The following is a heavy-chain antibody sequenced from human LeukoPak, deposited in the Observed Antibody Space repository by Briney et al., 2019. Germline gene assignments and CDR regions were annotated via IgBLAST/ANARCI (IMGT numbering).Heavy chain of an antibody. D-gene: IGHD3-10*01. CDR2: IYYSGST. Sequence: PSETLSLTCTVSGGSISSSSYYWGWIRQPPGTGLEWIGSIYYSGSTYYNPSLKSRVTISVDTSKNQFSLKLSSVTAADTAVYYCARDSITMVRGVIIEWGQGTLVTVSS. V-gene: IGHV4-39*07. CDR3: ARDSITMVRGVIIE. CDR1: GGSISSSSYY. J-gene: IGHJ4*02.